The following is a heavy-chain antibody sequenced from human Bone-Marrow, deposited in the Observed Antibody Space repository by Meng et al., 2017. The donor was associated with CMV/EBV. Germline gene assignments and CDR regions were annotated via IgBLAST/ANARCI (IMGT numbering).Heavy chain of an antibody. CDR1: GGSISSYY. J-gene: IGHJ6*02. Sequence: SETLSLTCTVSGGSISSYYWSWIRQPPGKGLEWIGYIYYSGSTNYNPSLKSRITISVDTSKNQFSLRLSSVTAADTAVYYCAREGISGVHYGPDVWGQGTTVTVSS. CDR2: IYYSGST. CDR3: AREGISGVHYGPDV. V-gene: IGHV4-59*01. D-gene: IGHD2/OR15-2a*01.